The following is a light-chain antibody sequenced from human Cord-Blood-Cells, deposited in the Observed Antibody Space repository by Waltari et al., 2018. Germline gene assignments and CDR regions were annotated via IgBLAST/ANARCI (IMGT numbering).Light chain of an antibody. Sequence: EIVLTQSPATRSFSPGERATLSCRASQSVSSYLTWYQQNSGQAPRLLIYDASNRATGIPARFSGSGSGTDFTLTISSLEPEDFAVYYCQQRSNWPPYTFGQGTKLEIK. CDR1: QSVSSY. V-gene: IGKV3-11*01. CDR3: QQRSNWPPYT. J-gene: IGKJ2*01. CDR2: DAS.